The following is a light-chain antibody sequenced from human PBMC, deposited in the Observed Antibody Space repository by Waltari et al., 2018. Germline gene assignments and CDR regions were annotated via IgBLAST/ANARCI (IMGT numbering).Light chain of an antibody. CDR1: SNNFGNLG. V-gene: IGLV10-54*04. J-gene: IGLJ1*01. CDR3: SAWDSSLSGYV. CDR2: RNN. Sequence: QAGLTQPPSMSKDLRQTATLTCTGHSNNFGNLGADWLQHHQGHPPKLLSYRNNNRPSGISERFSAYRSGNTAFLTITGLQPEDEADYYCSAWDSSLSGYVFGTRTRLTVL.